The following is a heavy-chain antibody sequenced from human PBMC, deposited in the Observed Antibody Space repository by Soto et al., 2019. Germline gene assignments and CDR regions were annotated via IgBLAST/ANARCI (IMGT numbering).Heavy chain of an antibody. J-gene: IGHJ6*02. CDR1: GFTVSSFG. V-gene: IGHV3-64D*06. D-gene: IGHD6-13*01. CDR2: LSSNGIGT. CDR3: VKDMGQAAVGIRYPYGLDV. Sequence: XGSLRLSCSGSGFTVSSFGMHWVRQAPGKGLEHVSTLSSNGIGTYYADSVKGRFTFSRDTSKNTLYLQMSSLRTEDTAVYYCVKDMGQAAVGIRYPYGLDVWGLGTTVTVSS.